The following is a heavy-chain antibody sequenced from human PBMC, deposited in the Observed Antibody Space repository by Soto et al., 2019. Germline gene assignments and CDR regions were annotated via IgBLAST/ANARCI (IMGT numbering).Heavy chain of an antibody. V-gene: IGHV1-3*01. CDR2: INAGNGNT. D-gene: IGHD3-22*01. CDR3: ARSSTLIVVGPSADLQH. Sequence: QVQLVQSGAEVKKPGASVKVSCKASGYTFTSYAMHWVRQAPGQRLEWMGWINAGNGNTKYSQKFQGRVTITRDTSASTAYMELSSQRSEDTAVYYCARSSTLIVVGPSADLQHWGQGTLVTVSS. J-gene: IGHJ1*01. CDR1: GYTFTSYA.